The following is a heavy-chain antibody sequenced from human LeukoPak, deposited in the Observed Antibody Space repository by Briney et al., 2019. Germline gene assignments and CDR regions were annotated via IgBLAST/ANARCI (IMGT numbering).Heavy chain of an antibody. J-gene: IGHJ4*02. CDR1: GGSITGYY. Sequence: SETLSLTCSVSGGSITGYYWSWIRQPPGKGLEWIGYINYSGSTNYNPSLKSRVTISVDTSKNQLSLKLTSVTAADTAVYYCAVPVAGTLDYWGQGTLVTVSS. CDR2: INYSGST. CDR3: AVPVAGTLDY. D-gene: IGHD6-19*01. V-gene: IGHV4-59*01.